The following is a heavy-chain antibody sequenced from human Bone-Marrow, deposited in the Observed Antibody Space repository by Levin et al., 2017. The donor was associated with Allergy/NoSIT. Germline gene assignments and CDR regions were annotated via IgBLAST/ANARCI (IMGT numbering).Heavy chain of an antibody. J-gene: IGHJ6*03. V-gene: IGHV3-11*06. CDR2: ISSRSSNT. CDR3: AREKRGKLGYSYMDV. D-gene: IGHD1-26*01. Sequence: GESLKISCAASGFTFGDYYMTWIRQAPGKGLEWVSDISSRSSNTYYADSVKGRFTISRDNAKNSLYLQMNSLRAEDTALYYCAREKRGKLGYSYMDVWGKGTTVTVSS. CDR1: GFTFGDYY.